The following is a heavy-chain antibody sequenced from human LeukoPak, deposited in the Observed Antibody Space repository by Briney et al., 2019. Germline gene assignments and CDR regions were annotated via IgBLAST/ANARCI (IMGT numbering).Heavy chain of an antibody. J-gene: IGHJ6*03. CDR2: ISVSSRRA. CDR1: GSTFNRYA. V-gene: IGHV3-23*01. CDR3: AKTTVTTGYYYYYMDV. Sequence: GGSLRLSCAASGSTFNRYAMSWVRQTPGKGLEWVALISVSSRRAHYADSVQGRFTISRDDSKNTLFLQMNSLRVEDTATYYCAKTTVTTGYYYYYMDVWGKGTTVTVSS. D-gene: IGHD4-17*01.